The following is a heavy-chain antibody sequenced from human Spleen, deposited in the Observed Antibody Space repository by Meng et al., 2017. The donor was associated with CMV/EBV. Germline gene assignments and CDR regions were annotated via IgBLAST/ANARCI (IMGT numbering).Heavy chain of an antibody. CDR2: ISPNSGET. V-gene: IGHV1-2*02. CDR3: ATPHAYGFNKRIEYYFDY. Sequence: ASVKVSCKASTYTFTDFYIHWVRQAPGQGLEWLGWISPNSGETHYAQKIQDRFTMTWDTSISTAYMELSRLTSDDTALYYCATPHAYGFNKRIEYYFDYWGQGTLVTVSS. D-gene: IGHD5-24*01. J-gene: IGHJ4*02. CDR1: TYTFTDFY.